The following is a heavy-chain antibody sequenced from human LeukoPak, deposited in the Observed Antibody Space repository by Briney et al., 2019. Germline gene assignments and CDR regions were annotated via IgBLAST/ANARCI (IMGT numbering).Heavy chain of an antibody. Sequence: RASETLSLTCAVYGGSFSGYYWSWIRQPPGKGLEWIGEINHSGSTNYNPSLKSRVTISVDTSKNQFSLKLSSVTAADTAVYYCARGHRVTMVRGVINPFDYWGQGTLVTVSS. V-gene: IGHV4-34*01. D-gene: IGHD3-10*01. J-gene: IGHJ4*02. CDR3: ARGHRVTMVRGVINPFDY. CDR2: INHSGST. CDR1: GGSFSGYY.